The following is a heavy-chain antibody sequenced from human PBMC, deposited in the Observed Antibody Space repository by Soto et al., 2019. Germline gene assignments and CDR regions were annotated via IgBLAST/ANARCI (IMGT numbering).Heavy chain of an antibody. CDR2: ISGSGGST. CDR3: AKGTTVSTRITIFGVYYGMDV. J-gene: IGHJ6*02. D-gene: IGHD3-3*01. V-gene: IGHV3-23*01. CDR1: GFTFSIYA. Sequence: GGSLRLSCAASGFTFSIYAMRWVRQAPGKGLEWVSAISGSGGSTYYADSVKGRFTISRDNSKNTLYLQMNSLRAEDTAVYYCAKGTTVSTRITIFGVYYGMDVWGQGTTVTVSS.